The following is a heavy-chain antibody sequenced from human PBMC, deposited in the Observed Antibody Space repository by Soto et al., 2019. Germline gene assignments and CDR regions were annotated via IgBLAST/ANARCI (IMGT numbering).Heavy chain of an antibody. J-gene: IGHJ6*02. CDR1: GGTFSSYA. Sequence: QVQLVQSGAEVKKPGSSVKVSCKASGGTFSSYAISWVRQAPGQGLEWMGGIIPIFGTANYAQKFQGRVTITADESTSTAYMELSSLRSEDTAVYYCARDLCCSGGSCYFECYYGMDVWGQGTTVTVSS. D-gene: IGHD2-15*01. CDR2: IIPIFGTA. CDR3: ARDLCCSGGSCYFECYYGMDV. V-gene: IGHV1-69*12.